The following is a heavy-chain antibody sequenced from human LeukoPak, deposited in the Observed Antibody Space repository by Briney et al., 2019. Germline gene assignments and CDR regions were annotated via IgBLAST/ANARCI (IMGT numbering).Heavy chain of an antibody. D-gene: IGHD6-13*01. CDR3: ARRRSWPEFDY. J-gene: IGHJ4*02. Sequence: SETLSLTCDGSGGSINSTGYYWGWIRQSPGKGLEWIGAIYYTGDAYFNPSLRSRANMAVDTSENRFSLNLRSVTAADTAIYYCARRRSWPEFDYWGQGTLVTVSS. CDR1: GGSINSTGYY. V-gene: IGHV4-39*01. CDR2: IYYTGDA.